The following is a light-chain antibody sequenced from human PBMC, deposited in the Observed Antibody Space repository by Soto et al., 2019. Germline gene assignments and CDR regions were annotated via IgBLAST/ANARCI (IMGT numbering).Light chain of an antibody. CDR2: DAS. CDR3: XXRSNWPLT. CDR1: QSVSSY. J-gene: IGKJ4*01. Sequence: EIVLTQSPATLSLSPGERATLSCRASQSVSSYLAWYQQKPGQAPRLLIYDASNRATGIPARFSGSGSGAXXXXXXXXXXPEXXXXXYXXXRSNWPLTFGGGTKVEIK. V-gene: IGKV3-11*01.